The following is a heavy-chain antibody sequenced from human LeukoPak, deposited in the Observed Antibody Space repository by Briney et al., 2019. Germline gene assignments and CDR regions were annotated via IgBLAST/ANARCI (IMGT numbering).Heavy chain of an antibody. CDR2: INPSGGST. V-gene: IGHV1-46*01. D-gene: IGHD3-16*01. Sequence: ASVKVSCKASGYTFTSYGISWVRQAPGQGLEWMGIINPSGGSTSYAQKFQGRVTMTRDMSTSTVYMELSSLRSEDTAVYYCARDHVMITFGGVPDAFDIWGQGTMVTVSS. CDR1: GYTFTSYG. CDR3: ARDHVMITFGGVPDAFDI. J-gene: IGHJ3*02.